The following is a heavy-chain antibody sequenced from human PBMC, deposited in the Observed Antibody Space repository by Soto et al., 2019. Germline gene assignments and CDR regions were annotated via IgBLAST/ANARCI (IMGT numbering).Heavy chain of an antibody. CDR3: TTDSLFPLKPVRCDC. J-gene: IGHJ4*01. D-gene: IGHD4-17*01. Sequence: GGSLRLSCAASGFTFSDAWINWFRQAPGKGLEWVGRIKSKADGGTTDFAALVKGRFAISRDDSKDMVYLQMNSLKTEDTAVYYCTTDSLFPLKPVRCDCWGHGTRVTVSS. CDR1: GFTFSDAW. V-gene: IGHV3-15*07. CDR2: IKSKADGGTT.